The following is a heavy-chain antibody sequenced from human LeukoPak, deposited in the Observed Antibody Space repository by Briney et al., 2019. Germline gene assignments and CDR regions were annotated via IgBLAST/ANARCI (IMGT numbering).Heavy chain of an antibody. CDR1: GYTLTELS. Sequence: ASVKVSCKVSGYTLTELSMHWVRQAPGKGLEWMGGFDPEDGETIYARKFQGRVTMTEDTSTDTAYMELSSLRSEDTAVYYCATLYSSSWRHFDYWGQGTLVTVSS. CDR2: FDPEDGET. D-gene: IGHD6-13*01. CDR3: ATLYSSSWRHFDY. V-gene: IGHV1-24*01. J-gene: IGHJ4*02.